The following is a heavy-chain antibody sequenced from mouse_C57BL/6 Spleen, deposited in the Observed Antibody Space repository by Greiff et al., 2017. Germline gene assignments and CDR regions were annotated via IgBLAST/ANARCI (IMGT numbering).Heavy chain of an antibody. Sequence: VQLQQSGPELVKPGASVKMSCKASGYTFPDYNMHWVKQSHGKSLEWIGYINTTNGGTSYNQQLQGKATFTVNKSSNTSYMELRSLTSDDSTVYYGARKITSEGFDYWGQGTTLTVSS. CDR3: ARKITSEGFDY. D-gene: IGHD1-1*01. V-gene: IGHV1-22*01. J-gene: IGHJ2*01. CDR1: GYTFPDYN. CDR2: INTTNGGT.